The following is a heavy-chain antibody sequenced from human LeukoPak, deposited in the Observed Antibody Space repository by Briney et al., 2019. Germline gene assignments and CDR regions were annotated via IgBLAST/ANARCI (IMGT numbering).Heavy chain of an antibody. Sequence: GGSLRLSCAASGFTFSSSAIHWVRQAPGKGLEWVAVISYDGNNKFYADSVKGRFTISRDNSKNTLFLQMNSLRAEDTAVYYCASSLLLGDIFPFDYWGQGTLVTVSS. D-gene: IGHD3-9*01. V-gene: IGHV3-30*04. CDR3: ASSLLLGDIFPFDY. CDR1: GFTFSSSA. J-gene: IGHJ4*02. CDR2: ISYDGNNK.